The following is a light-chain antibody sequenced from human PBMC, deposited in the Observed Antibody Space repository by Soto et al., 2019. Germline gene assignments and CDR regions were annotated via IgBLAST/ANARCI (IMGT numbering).Light chain of an antibody. CDR3: QQYNDWPPIT. CDR1: QSVGSD. V-gene: IGKV3-15*01. J-gene: IGKJ1*01. Sequence: EMVITQFPFTLSVSPGEGATLSCRASQSVGSDLAWYQQKPGQAPSLLINDTSTRATGIPARFSGSGSGTQFTLTISSLQSEDFAVYYCQQYNDWPPITFGQGTKVDI. CDR2: DTS.